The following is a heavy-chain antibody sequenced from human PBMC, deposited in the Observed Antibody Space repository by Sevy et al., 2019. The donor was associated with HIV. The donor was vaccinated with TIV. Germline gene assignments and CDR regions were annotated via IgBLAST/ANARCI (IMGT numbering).Heavy chain of an antibody. D-gene: IGHD3-22*01. CDR3: ATGGYYFDY. J-gene: IGHJ4*02. Sequence: GGSLRLSCTTSGFIFSNAWMNWVRQAPGKGLEGVGRIKSKYDGGTTDYAAPVKGRCTVSRDDSKNTVYLQMNSLKAEDTAIYYCATGGYYFDYWGQGTLVTVSS. CDR1: GFIFSNAW. V-gene: IGHV3-15*07. CDR2: IKSKYDGGTT.